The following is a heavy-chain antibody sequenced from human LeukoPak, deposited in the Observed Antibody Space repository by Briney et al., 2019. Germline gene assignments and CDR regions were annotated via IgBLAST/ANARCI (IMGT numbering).Heavy chain of an antibody. CDR3: ARSGGWAYGDYDGFIAFDI. J-gene: IGHJ3*02. CDR1: GYTFTNHG. D-gene: IGHD4-17*01. CDR2: ISTYKGNT. Sequence: ASVKVSCKASGYTFTNHGISWGRQAPGHGLEWMGGISTYKGNTNYAQRLQGRVTMTTDTSTSTAYMELRSVRSDDAAVYCCARSGGWAYGDYDGFIAFDIWGQGTMVTVSS. V-gene: IGHV1-18*01.